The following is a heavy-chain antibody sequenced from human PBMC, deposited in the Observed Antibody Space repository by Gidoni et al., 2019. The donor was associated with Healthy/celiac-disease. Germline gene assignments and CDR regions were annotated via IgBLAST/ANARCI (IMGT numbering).Heavy chain of an antibody. D-gene: IGHD3-22*01. J-gene: IGHJ3*02. V-gene: IGHV3-9*01. CDR1: GFPFDDYA. Sequence: EVQLVESGGGLVQPGRSLRLSCAASGFPFDDYAMHWVRQAPGKGLEWVSGISWNSGSIGYADSVKGRFTISRDNAKNSLYLQMNSLRAEDTALYYCAKDIDYYDSSLSAFDIWGQGTMVTVSS. CDR2: ISWNSGSI. CDR3: AKDIDYYDSSLSAFDI.